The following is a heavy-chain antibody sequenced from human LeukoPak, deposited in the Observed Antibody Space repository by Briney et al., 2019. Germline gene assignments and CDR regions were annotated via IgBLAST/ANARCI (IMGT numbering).Heavy chain of an antibody. V-gene: IGHV4-30-4*08. J-gene: IGHJ4*02. CDR1: GGSINSGDYY. D-gene: IGHD6-13*01. CDR2: IYYSGST. Sequence: SETLSLTCTVSGGSINSGDYYWSWIRQPPGKGLEWIGYIYYSGSTYYNPSLKSRVTISVDTSKNQFSLKLSSVTAADTGVYYCARDPGGQQLGSFDYWGQGTLVTVSS. CDR3: ARDPGGQQLGSFDY.